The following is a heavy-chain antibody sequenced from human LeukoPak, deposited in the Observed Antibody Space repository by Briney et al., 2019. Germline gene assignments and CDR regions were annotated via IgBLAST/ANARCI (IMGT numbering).Heavy chain of an antibody. CDR2: ISGSGGST. V-gene: IGHV3-23*01. J-gene: IGHJ4*02. CDR1: GFTFSSYA. Sequence: GGSLRLSCAASGFTFSSYAMSWVRQAPGKGLKWVSAISGSGGSTYYADSVKGRFTISRDNSKNTLYLQMNSLRAEDTAVYYCAKRWTSESSGWYVHYWGQGTLVTVSS. CDR3: AKRWTSESSGWYVHY. D-gene: IGHD6-19*01.